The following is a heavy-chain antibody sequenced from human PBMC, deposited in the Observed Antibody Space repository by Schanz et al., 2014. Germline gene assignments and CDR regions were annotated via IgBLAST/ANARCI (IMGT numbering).Heavy chain of an antibody. D-gene: IGHD3-22*01. CDR2: TIPMINEA. CDR1: GGTFSNHG. J-gene: IGHJ4*02. V-gene: IGHV1-69*04. Sequence: QVQLVQSGAEVKKPGSSVKVSCKTSGGTFSNHGITWVRQAPGQGFEWIGRTIPMINEAKYADNFRGRVSMTADKSTSTAYMVLSGLTHEDTAVYYCVRDGDERLVVIFDQWGQGTLVTVSS. CDR3: VRDGDERLVVIFDQ.